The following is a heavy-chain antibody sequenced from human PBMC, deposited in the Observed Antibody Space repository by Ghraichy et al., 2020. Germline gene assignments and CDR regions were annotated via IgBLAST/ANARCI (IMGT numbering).Heavy chain of an antibody. CDR2: INHSGST. CDR3: AIDSGSYYHAFDI. Sequence: SETLSLTCAVYGGSFSGYYWSWIRQPPGKGLEWIGEINHSGSTNYNPSLKSRVTISVDTSKNQFSLKLSSVTAADTAVYYCAIDSGSYYHAFDIWGQGTMVTVSS. CDR1: GGSFSGYY. V-gene: IGHV4-34*01. J-gene: IGHJ3*02. D-gene: IGHD1-26*01.